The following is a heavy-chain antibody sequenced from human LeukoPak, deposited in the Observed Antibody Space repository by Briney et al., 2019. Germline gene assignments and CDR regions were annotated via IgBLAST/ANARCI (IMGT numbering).Heavy chain of an antibody. Sequence: GSLRLSCAASGFTFSSYAMSWVRQAPGKGLEWVSAISGSGGSTYYADSVKGRFTISRDNSKNTLYLQMNSLRAEDTAVYYCAKDSTPTLRYFDWLPDHYYYYGMDVWGQGTTVTVSS. V-gene: IGHV3-23*01. CDR2: ISGSGGST. J-gene: IGHJ6*02. CDR1: GFTFSSYA. CDR3: AKDSTPTLRYFDWLPDHYYYYGMDV. D-gene: IGHD3-9*01.